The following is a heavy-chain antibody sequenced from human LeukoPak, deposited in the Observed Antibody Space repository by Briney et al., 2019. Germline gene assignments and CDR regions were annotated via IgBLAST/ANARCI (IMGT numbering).Heavy chain of an antibody. Sequence: PSETLSLTCVVSGNSISSDYWWSWVRQSPGKGLEWIGEIFHDGSTNPNPSLESRLTMSVDKSKNQFSLGLRSVTAADTAVYYCTREVNYGSSGVWGQGTKVIVSS. J-gene: IGHJ3*01. V-gene: IGHV4-4*02. D-gene: IGHD3-22*01. CDR1: GNSISSDYW. CDR3: TREVNYGSSGV. CDR2: IFHDGST.